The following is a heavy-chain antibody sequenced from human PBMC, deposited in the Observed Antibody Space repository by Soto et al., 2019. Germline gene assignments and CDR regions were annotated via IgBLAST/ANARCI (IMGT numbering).Heavy chain of an antibody. V-gene: IGHV3-74*01. Sequence: EVYLVESGGGLVQPGGSLRLSCSTSGFTLSRFWMNWVRQAPGKGLMWVSHISPDGSDKAYADFVKGRFSISRDDAKDTLYLQLNSLRAEDTAIYYCVRDGESLLPYDSWRQGTLVTVSS. J-gene: IGHJ4*02. CDR1: GFTLSRFW. CDR3: VRDGESLLPYDS. CDR2: ISPDGSDK. D-gene: IGHD3-10*01.